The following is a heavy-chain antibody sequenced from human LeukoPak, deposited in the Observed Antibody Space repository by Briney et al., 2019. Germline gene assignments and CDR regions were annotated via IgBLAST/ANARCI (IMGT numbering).Heavy chain of an antibody. Sequence: SETLSLTCTVSGDSITSNSFYWNWIRQPAGKGLEWIGRIYPSGSTNYNPSLKSRVTISIDTSKNQLSLKLSSVTAADTAVYYCARFFNLWGRGTLVTVSS. CDR2: IYPSGST. J-gene: IGHJ2*01. V-gene: IGHV4-61*02. CDR1: GDSITSNSFY. CDR3: ARFFNL.